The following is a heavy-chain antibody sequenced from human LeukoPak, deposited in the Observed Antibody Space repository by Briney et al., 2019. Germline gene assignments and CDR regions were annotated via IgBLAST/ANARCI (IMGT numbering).Heavy chain of an antibody. CDR2: ISYDGSNK. CDR1: GFTFSSYA. J-gene: IGHJ4*02. D-gene: IGHD2-15*01. CDR3: ARPRRPYCSGGSCLFQTFDY. V-gene: IGHV3-30-3*01. Sequence: PGGSLRLSCAASGFTFSSYAMHWVRRAPGKGLEWVAVISYDGSNKYYADSVKGRFTISRDNSKNTLHLQMNSLRAEDTAVYYCARPRRPYCSGGSCLFQTFDYWGQGTLVTVSS.